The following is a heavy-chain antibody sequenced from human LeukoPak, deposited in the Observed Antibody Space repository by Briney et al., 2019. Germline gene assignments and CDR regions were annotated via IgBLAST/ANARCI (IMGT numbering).Heavy chain of an antibody. J-gene: IGHJ4*02. D-gene: IGHD3-16*02. CDR2: ISGSGGST. V-gene: IGHV3-23*01. Sequence: GGSLRLSCAASGFTFSGYAMSWVRQAPGKGLEWVSAISGSGGSTYYADSVKGRFTISRDNSKNTLYLQMNSLRAEDTAVYYCALTFGGVIVSYFDYWGQGTLVTVSS. CDR3: ALTFGGVIVSYFDY. CDR1: GFTFSGYA.